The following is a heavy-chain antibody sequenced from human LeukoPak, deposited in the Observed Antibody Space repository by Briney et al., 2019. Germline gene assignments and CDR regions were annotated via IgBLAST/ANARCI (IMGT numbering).Heavy chain of an antibody. Sequence: GASVKVSCKASGYTFIGHYMHWVRQALGQGLEWMGWINPNSGGTNYAQKFQGRVTMTRDTSISTAYMELSRLRSDDTAVYYCARGEDGYNFDYWGQGTLVTVSS. J-gene: IGHJ4*02. CDR1: GYTFIGHY. CDR3: ARGEDGYNFDY. D-gene: IGHD5-24*01. CDR2: INPNSGGT. V-gene: IGHV1-2*02.